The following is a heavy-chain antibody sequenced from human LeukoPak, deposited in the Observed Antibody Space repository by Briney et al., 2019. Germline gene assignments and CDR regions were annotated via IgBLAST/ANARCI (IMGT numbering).Heavy chain of an antibody. D-gene: IGHD6-13*01. CDR2: IWYDGSNK. V-gene: IGHV3-33*01. Sequence: PGRSLRLSCAASGFTFSSYGMHWVRQAPGKGLEWVAVIWYDGSNKYYADSVKGRFTISRDNSKNTLYLQMNSLRAEDTAVYYCSGSSSWYPSYFDYWGQGSLGTVSS. CDR1: GFTFSSYG. J-gene: IGHJ4*01. CDR3: SGSSSWYPSYFDY.